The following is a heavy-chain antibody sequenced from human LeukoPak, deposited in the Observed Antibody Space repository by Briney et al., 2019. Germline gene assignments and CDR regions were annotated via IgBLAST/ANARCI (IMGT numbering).Heavy chain of an antibody. CDR3: ARTGSETYHDAFDI. J-gene: IGHJ3*02. V-gene: IGHV3-7*03. CDR1: GFTFSNYC. Sequence: GGSLRLSCAASGFTFSNYCLGWVRQAPGKGLEWVANIIQDGSQKYYVDSVKGRLSISRDNAKNSLYLQMNCLGAEDTAMYYCARTGSETYHDAFDIWGQGTMVTVFS. D-gene: IGHD3-10*01. CDR2: IIQDGSQK.